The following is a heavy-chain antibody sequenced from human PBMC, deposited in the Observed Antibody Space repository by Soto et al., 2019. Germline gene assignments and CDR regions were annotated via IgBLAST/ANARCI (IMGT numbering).Heavy chain of an antibody. CDR3: ARGWGPTMIVVVIGRYFDY. V-gene: IGHV4-34*01. CDR2: INHSGST. Sequence: PSETLSLSCAVYGGSFSGYYWSWIRQPPGKGLEWIGEINHSGSTNYNPSLKSRVTISVDTSKNQFSLKLSSVTAADTAVYYCARGWGPTMIVVVIGRYFDYWGQGTLVTVSS. J-gene: IGHJ4*02. D-gene: IGHD3-22*01. CDR1: GGSFSGYY.